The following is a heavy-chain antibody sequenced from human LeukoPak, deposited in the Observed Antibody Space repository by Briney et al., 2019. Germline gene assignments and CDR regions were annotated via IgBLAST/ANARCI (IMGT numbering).Heavy chain of an antibody. D-gene: IGHD3-16*01. Sequence: PSETLSLTCTVSGGSISGTTSYWGWIRQPPGKGLEWIGKVYYTGSTYYNPILKSRVTISVDTSKNHSSLKLTSVTAADTALYFCARALGYYDYDPWGQGILVSVSS. J-gene: IGHJ5*02. V-gene: IGHV4-39*07. CDR2: VYYTGST. CDR3: ARALGYYDYDP. CDR1: GGSISGTTSY.